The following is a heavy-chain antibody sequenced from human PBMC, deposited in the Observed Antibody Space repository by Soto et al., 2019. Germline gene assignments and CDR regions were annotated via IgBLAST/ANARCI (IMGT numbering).Heavy chain of an antibody. CDR2: MNPNSGNT. CDR1: RSPFTTYD. CDR3: ARLPSPLTYYYDSSGPYGMDV. D-gene: IGHD3-22*01. J-gene: IGHJ6*02. V-gene: IGHV1-8*01. Sequence: AGEQLSWKASRSPFTTYDIKRVRQATGQGLGWVGWMNPNSGNTGYAQKFQGRVTMTRNTSISTAYMELSSLRSEDTAVYYCARLPSPLTYYYDSSGPYGMDVWGQVTTFTVS.